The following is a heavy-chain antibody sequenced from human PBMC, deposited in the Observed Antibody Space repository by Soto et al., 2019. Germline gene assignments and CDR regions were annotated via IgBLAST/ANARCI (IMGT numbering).Heavy chain of an antibody. CDR2: ISGSGGNT. CDR3: ANWVEGSHVYFDY. CDR1: GFFFSCYA. D-gene: IGHD6-13*01. J-gene: IGHJ4*02. V-gene: IGHV3-23*01. Sequence: GGSLRLSCAASGFFFSCYAMTWARRAPGKGLEWVSSISGSGGNTYYEDSVKGRFTISRDNSKNTLYLQMNSLRVEDTAVYYCANWVEGSHVYFDYWGRGTLVTVSS.